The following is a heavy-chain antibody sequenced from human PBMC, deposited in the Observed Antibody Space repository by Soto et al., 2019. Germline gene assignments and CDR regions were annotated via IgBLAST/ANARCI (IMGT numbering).Heavy chain of an antibody. Sequence: QVQLQESGPGLVKPSGTLSLTCAVSGDSISTNHWWTWVRQPPGKGLEWIGEVYHSGSTNYSPSLKSRFVISVDMSNNLFSLTLTSVTAADTAVYYCASSGGGEDYWGQGTLVTVSS. CDR2: VYHSGST. CDR1: GDSISTNHW. J-gene: IGHJ4*02. D-gene: IGHD3-16*01. CDR3: ASSGGGEDY. V-gene: IGHV4-4*02.